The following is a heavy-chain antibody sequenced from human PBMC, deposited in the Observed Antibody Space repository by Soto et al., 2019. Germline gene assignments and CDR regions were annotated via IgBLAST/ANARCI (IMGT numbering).Heavy chain of an antibody. Sequence: SETRSPTCAVSGGSISSSTWWSYVRQPPGKGLGWVGEIYHSGSSNYKPSLKGRVTISVDKSKNQFSLKLSSVTAADTAVYFCAGGYSYFPTVNWFDPWGQGTLVTVSS. CDR1: GGSISSSTW. CDR3: AGGYSYFPTVNWFDP. J-gene: IGHJ5*02. V-gene: IGHV4-4*02. D-gene: IGHD5-18*01. CDR2: IYHSGSS.